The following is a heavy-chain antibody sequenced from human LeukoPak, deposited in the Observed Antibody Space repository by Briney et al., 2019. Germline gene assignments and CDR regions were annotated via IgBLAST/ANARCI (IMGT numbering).Heavy chain of an antibody. J-gene: IGHJ4*02. Sequence: PSETLSLTCTVSGGSISSYYWSWVRQPPGKGLEWIGFVYYTGSTNYSPSLKSRVTISVDTSKNQFSLKLRSVTAADTAVYYCARERITMVRGVISPYFDYWGQGTLVTVSS. CDR3: ARERITMVRGVISPYFDY. CDR1: GGSISSYY. CDR2: VYYTGST. D-gene: IGHD3-10*01. V-gene: IGHV4-59*01.